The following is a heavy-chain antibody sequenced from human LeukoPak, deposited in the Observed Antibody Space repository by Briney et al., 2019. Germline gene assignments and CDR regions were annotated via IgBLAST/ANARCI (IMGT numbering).Heavy chain of an antibody. J-gene: IGHJ4*02. CDR1: GFTFSTYA. CDR3: AKPNTPLIVVLTAAFDF. D-gene: IGHD2-21*02. CDR2: LSSSGGGT. V-gene: IGHV3-23*01. Sequence: GGSLRLSCAASGFTFSTYAMSWVRQAPGKGLEWVSALSSSGGGTYYADSVKGRFTISRDKSRNTLYLQMNSLRAEDTAVYYCAKPNTPLIVVLTAAFDFWGQGSLVTVSS.